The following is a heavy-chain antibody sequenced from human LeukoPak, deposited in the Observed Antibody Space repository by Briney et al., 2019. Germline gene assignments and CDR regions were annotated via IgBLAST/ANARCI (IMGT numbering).Heavy chain of an antibody. CDR2: INANTGNP. CDR1: GYTFTSYS. CDR3: ARVRYDSSGYYSHFDY. J-gene: IGHJ4*02. Sequence: ASVKVSCKASGYTFTSYSMNWVRQAPGQGLEYMGWINANTGNPTYAQGFTGRFVFSLDTSVSTAYLQISSLKAEDTAVYYCARVRYDSSGYYSHFDYWGQGTLVTVSS. V-gene: IGHV7-4-1*02. D-gene: IGHD3-22*01.